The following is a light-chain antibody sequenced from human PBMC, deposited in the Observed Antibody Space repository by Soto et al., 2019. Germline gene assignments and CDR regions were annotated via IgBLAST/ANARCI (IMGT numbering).Light chain of an antibody. CDR2: GAS. CDR1: QSISTT. CDR3: QQYNSWVT. Sequence: EIVMTQSPVSLSVSHGERGTLSFRASQSISTTLVWYQQKPGQAPRLLIYGASTRATGVPARFSGSGSGTEFTLTISSLQSEDFAVYYCQQYNSWVTFGGGTKVDIK. V-gene: IGKV3-15*01. J-gene: IGKJ4*01.